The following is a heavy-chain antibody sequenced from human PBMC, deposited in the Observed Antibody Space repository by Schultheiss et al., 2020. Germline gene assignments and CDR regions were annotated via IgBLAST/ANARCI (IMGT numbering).Heavy chain of an antibody. CDR3: ARESGLRYFLDY. CDR1: GGSISSGGYY. Sequence: SQPLSLTCTVSGGSISSGGYYWSWIRQHPGKGLEWIGYIYYSGSTYYNPSLKSRVTISVDTSKNQFSLKLSSVTAADTAVYYCARESGLRYFLDYWGQGTLVTVSA. V-gene: IGHV4-31*03. J-gene: IGHJ4*02. CDR2: IYYSGST. D-gene: IGHD3-9*01.